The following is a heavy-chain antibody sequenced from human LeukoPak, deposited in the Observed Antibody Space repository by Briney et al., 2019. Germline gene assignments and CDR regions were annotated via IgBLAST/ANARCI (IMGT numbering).Heavy chain of an antibody. CDR3: AKDSWQQLVLGPDDAFDI. V-gene: IGHV3-30*18. CDR1: GFTFSSYG. J-gene: IGHJ3*02. D-gene: IGHD6-13*01. Sequence: GGSLRLSCAASGFTFSSYGMHWVRQAPGKGLEWVAVISYDGSNKYYADSVKGRFTISRDNSKNTLYLQMNSLRAEDTAVYYCAKDSWQQLVLGPDDAFDIWGQGTMVTVSS. CDR2: ISYDGSNK.